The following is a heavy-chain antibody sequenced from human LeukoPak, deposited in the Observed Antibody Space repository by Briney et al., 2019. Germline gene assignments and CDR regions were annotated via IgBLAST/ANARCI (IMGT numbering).Heavy chain of an antibody. J-gene: IGHJ6*03. V-gene: IGHV1-46*01. D-gene: IGHD6-19*01. CDR2: INPSGGST. Sequence: GASVKVSCKASGYTFTSYYMHWVRQAPGEGLEWMGIINPSGGSTSYAQKFQGRVTMTTDTSTSTAYMELRSLRSDDTAVYYCARGGIAVAGTDYYYYYYMDVWGKGTTVTVSS. CDR3: ARGGIAVAGTDYYYYYYMDV. CDR1: GYTFTSYY.